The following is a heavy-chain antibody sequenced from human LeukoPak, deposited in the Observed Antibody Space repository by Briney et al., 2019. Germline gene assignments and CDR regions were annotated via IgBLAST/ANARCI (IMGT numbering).Heavy chain of an antibody. CDR3: ARDPTELQLLSYYFDY. D-gene: IGHD2-2*01. CDR2: ISFSGTTT. Sequence: GGFLRLSCAASGITFSSYSMSWVRQAPGKGLEWVSSISFSGTTTYYADSVKGRFTVSRDNSKNTLYLQMDGLRAEDTAVYYCARDPTELQLLSYYFDYWGQGTLVAVSS. CDR1: GITFSSYS. V-gene: IGHV3-23*01. J-gene: IGHJ4*02.